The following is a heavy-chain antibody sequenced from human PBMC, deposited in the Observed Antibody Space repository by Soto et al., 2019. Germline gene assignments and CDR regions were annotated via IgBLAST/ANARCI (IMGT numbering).Heavy chain of an antibody. V-gene: IGHV4-34*01. Sequence: QVQLQQWGAGLLKPSETLSLTCAVYGGSFSGYYWSWIRQPPGKGLEWIGEINHSGSTNYNPSLKSRVTISVDTSKNQFSLKLSSVTAADTAVYYCARGGLNQYCGGDRPQDRRRYYFDYWGQGTLVTVSS. J-gene: IGHJ4*02. CDR1: GGSFSGYY. D-gene: IGHD2-21*02. CDR2: INHSGST. CDR3: ARGGLNQYCGGDRPQDRRRYYFDY.